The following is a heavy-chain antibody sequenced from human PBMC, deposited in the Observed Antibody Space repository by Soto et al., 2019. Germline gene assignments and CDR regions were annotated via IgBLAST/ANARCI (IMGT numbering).Heavy chain of an antibody. D-gene: IGHD7-27*01. V-gene: IGHV1-18*01. CDR3: ARRTLGSAIGIGDY. J-gene: IGHJ4*02. CDR1: GYIFNNYG. Sequence: QIQLVQSGAEVRVPGASVKVSCRASGYIFNNYGVTWVRQAPGQGLEWMGFIAADNGDTKFAEKLQGRVSMTTETSTNTAYMELRSLRSDDTALYYCARRTLGSAIGIGDYWGQGTLVTVSS. CDR2: IAADNGDT.